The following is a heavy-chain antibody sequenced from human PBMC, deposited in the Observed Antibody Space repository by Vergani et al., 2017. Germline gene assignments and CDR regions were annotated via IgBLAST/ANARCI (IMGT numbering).Heavy chain of an antibody. CDR1: GFTFSSYA. CDR3: ARPYCSSTSCYVGEWFDP. D-gene: IGHD2-2*01. J-gene: IGHJ5*02. V-gene: IGHV3-23*01. CDR2: ISGSGGST. Sequence: EVQLLESGGGLVQPGGSLRLSCAASGFTFSSYAMSWVRQAPGKGLEWVSGISGSGGSTYYADSVKGRFTISRDNSKNTLYLQMNSLRAEDTAVYYCARPYCSSTSCYVGEWFDPWGQGTLVTVSS.